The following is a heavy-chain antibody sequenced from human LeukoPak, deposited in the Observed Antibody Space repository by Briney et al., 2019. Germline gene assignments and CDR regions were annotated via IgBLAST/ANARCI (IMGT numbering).Heavy chain of an antibody. CDR3: ARATKSTYYDFWSGYVEWFDP. J-gene: IGHJ5*02. CDR2: INHSGST. V-gene: IGHV4-34*01. CDR1: GGSFSGYY. Sequence: SETLSLTCAVYGGSFSGYYWSWTRQPPGKGLEWIGEINHSGSTNYNPSLKSRVTISVDTSKNQFSLKLSSVTAADTAVYYCARATKSTYYDFWSGYVEWFDPWGQGTLVTVSS. D-gene: IGHD3-3*01.